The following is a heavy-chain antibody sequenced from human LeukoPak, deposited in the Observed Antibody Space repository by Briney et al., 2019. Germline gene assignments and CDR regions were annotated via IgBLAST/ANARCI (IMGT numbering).Heavy chain of an antibody. V-gene: IGHV1-8*01. CDR2: MNPNSGNT. Sequence: GASVKVSCKASGYTFTSYDINWVRQATGQGLEWMGWMNPNSGNTGYAQKFQGRVTMTRNTSISTAYMELSSLRSEDTAVYYCARLKKLWFGELYLAFDIWGQGTMVTVSS. CDR3: ARLKKLWFGELYLAFDI. J-gene: IGHJ3*02. CDR1: GYTFTSYD. D-gene: IGHD3-10*01.